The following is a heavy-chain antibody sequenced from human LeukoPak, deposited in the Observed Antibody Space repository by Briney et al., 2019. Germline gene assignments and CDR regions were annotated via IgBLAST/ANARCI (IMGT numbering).Heavy chain of an antibody. CDR2: ISSSSSYI. CDR1: GFTFKNYG. D-gene: IGHD2-15*01. Sequence: GGSLRLSCAASGFTFKNYGMSWVRQAPGKGLEWVSSISSSSSYIYYADSVKGRFTISRDNAKNSLYLQMNSLRAEDTAVYYCARAPYCSGGSCYSGFDPWGQGTLVTVSS. CDR3: ARAPYCSGGSCYSGFDP. J-gene: IGHJ5*02. V-gene: IGHV3-21*01.